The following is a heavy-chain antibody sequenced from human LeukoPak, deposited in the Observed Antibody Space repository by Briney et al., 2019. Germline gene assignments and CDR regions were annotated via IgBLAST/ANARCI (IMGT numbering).Heavy chain of an antibody. V-gene: IGHV4-38-2*01. CDR3: XRVNSGGSCYDY. J-gene: IGHJ4*02. D-gene: IGHD2-15*01. CDR2: IYHSGST. Sequence: SETPSLTCAVSGYSISSGYYWGWIRQPPGKGLEWIGSIYHSGSTYYNPSLKSRVTISVDTSKNQFSLKLSSVTAADTAVYYCXRVNSGGSCYDYWGQGTLVTVSS. CDR1: GYSISSGYY.